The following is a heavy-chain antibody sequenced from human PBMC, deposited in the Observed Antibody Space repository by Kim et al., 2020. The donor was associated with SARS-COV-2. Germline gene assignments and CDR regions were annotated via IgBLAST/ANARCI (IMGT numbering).Heavy chain of an antibody. V-gene: IGHV3-30*18. CDR2: ISYDGSNK. CDR1: GFTFSSYG. CDR3: AKDRGLPTPVYYFDY. Sequence: GGSLRLSCAASGFTFSSYGMHWVRQAPGKGLEWVAVISYDGSNKYYADSVKGRFTISRDNSKNTLYLQMNSLRAEDTAVYYCAKDRGLPTPVYYFDYWGQGTLVTVSS. D-gene: IGHD4-17*01. J-gene: IGHJ4*02.